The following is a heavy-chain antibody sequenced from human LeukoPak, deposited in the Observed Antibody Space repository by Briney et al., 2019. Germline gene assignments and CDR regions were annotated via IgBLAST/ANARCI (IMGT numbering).Heavy chain of an antibody. CDR1: GFTFSNYA. CDR2: LSGSGATT. J-gene: IGHJ6*02. Sequence: PGGSLRLSCAASGFTFSNYAMSWVRQAPGKGLEWVSGLSGSGATTYYADSVKGRFTISRDNSKNTLYLQMNSLRAEDTAVYYCARAPCVGYCSSTSVLEQAQHYGMDVWGQGTTVTVSS. D-gene: IGHD2-2*01. CDR3: ARAPCVGYCSSTSVLEQAQHYGMDV. V-gene: IGHV3-23*01.